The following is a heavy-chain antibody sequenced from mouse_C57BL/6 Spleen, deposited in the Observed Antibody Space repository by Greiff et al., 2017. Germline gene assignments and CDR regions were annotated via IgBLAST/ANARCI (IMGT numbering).Heavy chain of an antibody. V-gene: IGHV5-17*01. CDR1: GFTFSDYG. Sequence: EVQLVESGGGLVKPGGSLKLSCAASGFTFSDYGMHWVRQAPEKGLGWVAYISSGSSTIYYADTVKGRFTISRDNAKNTLFLQMTSLRSEDTAMYYCARRDGNYFAYWGQGTLVTVSA. D-gene: IGHD2-1*01. CDR2: ISSGSSTI. J-gene: IGHJ3*01. CDR3: ARRDGNYFAY.